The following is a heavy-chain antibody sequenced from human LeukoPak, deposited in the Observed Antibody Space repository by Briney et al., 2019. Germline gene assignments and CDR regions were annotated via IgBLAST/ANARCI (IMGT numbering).Heavy chain of an antibody. Sequence: GGSLRLSCAASGFTFSSYAMSWVRQAPGKGLEWVSAISGSGGSTYYADSVKGRFTISRDNSKNTLYLQMNSLRAEDTAVYYCAKDSSEYSSPSYLDYWGQGTLVTVSS. CDR2: ISGSGGST. CDR3: AKDSSEYSSPSYLDY. D-gene: IGHD6-6*01. CDR1: GFTFSSYA. V-gene: IGHV3-23*01. J-gene: IGHJ4*02.